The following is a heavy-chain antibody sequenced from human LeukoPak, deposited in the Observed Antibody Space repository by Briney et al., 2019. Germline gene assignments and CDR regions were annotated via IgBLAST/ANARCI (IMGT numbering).Heavy chain of an antibody. J-gene: IGHJ4*02. D-gene: IGHD1-14*01. CDR1: GFTFSTYA. V-gene: IGHV3-23*01. CDR2: VSPSGNTT. Sequence: AGSLRLSCAASGFTFSTYAISWVRQAPGKGLEWVSGVSPSGNTTYYPDSVKGWFAISRDNAKNTVYLQMNSVRADDTAVYYCARESRYRDYFDYWGQGTMVTVSS. CDR3: ARESRYRDYFDY.